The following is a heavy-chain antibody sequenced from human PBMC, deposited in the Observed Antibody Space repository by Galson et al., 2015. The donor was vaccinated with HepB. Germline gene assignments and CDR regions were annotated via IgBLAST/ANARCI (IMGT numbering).Heavy chain of an antibody. Sequence: SVKVSCKASGGTFSSYAISWVRQAPGQGLEWMGGIIPIFGTANYAQKFQGRVTITADKSTSTAYMELSSLRSEDTAVYYCARDTAIVGFPTTGLVDYYYYGMDVWGQGTTVTVSS. V-gene: IGHV1-69*06. CDR3: ARDTAIVGFPTTGLVDYYYYGMDV. CDR2: IIPIFGTA. CDR1: GGTFSSYA. J-gene: IGHJ6*02. D-gene: IGHD5-18*01.